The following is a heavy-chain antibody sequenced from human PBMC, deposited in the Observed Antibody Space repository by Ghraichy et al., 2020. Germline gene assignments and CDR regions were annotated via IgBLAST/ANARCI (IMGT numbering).Heavy chain of an antibody. CDR3: ASPHTAMVGDNGYYYYGMDG. CDR2: INHSGST. Sequence: SETLSLTCAVYGGSFSGYYWSWIRQPPGKGLEWIGEINHSGSTNYNPSLKSRVTISVDTSKNQFSLKLSSVTAADTAVYYCASPHTAMVGDNGYYYYGMDGWGQGTTVT. J-gene: IGHJ6*02. CDR1: GGSFSGYY. D-gene: IGHD5-18*01. V-gene: IGHV4-34*01.